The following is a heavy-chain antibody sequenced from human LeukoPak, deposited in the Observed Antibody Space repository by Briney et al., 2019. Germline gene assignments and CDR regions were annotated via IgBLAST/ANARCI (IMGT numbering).Heavy chain of an antibody. J-gene: IGHJ5*02. V-gene: IGHV4-61*02. CDR1: GGSISSGSYY. CDR2: IYTSGST. D-gene: IGHD6-19*01. Sequence: SETLSLTCTVSGGSISSGSYYWSWIRQPAGKGLEWIGRIYTSGSTNYNPSLKSRVTISVDTSKNQFSLKLSSVTAADTAVYFCASDTVVADGFFHSWGQGTLVTVSA. CDR3: ASDTVVADGFFHS.